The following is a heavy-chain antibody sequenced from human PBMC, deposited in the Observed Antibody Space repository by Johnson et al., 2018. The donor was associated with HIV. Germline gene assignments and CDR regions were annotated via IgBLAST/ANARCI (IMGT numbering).Heavy chain of an antibody. CDR2: ISSDGSTE. Sequence: QVQLVESGGGVVQPGRSLRLSCAASGFTFSSYAMHWVRQAPGKGLEWVAVISSDGSTEYYEDSVRGRFTISRDSSKSALYLQMNSLGTEDTAVYYCASDNGGTKDAFDMWGQGTMVTVSS. CDR3: ASDNGGTKDAFDM. CDR1: GFTFSSYA. D-gene: IGHD3-10*01. J-gene: IGHJ3*02. V-gene: IGHV3-30*04.